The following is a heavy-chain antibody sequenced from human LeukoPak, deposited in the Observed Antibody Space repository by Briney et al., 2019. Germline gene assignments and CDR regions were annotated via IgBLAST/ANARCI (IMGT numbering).Heavy chain of an antibody. D-gene: IGHD3-10*01. V-gene: IGHV1-18*01. CDR3: ATGITMVRGVIDGKIDY. CDR2: ISAYNGNT. Sequence: ASVKVSCKASGYTFTSYGISWVRQAPGQGLEWMGWISAYNGNTNYAQKLQGRVTMTTDTSTRTAYMELRSLRSDDTAVYYCATGITMVRGVIDGKIDYWGQGTLVTVSS. J-gene: IGHJ4*02. CDR1: GYTFTSYG.